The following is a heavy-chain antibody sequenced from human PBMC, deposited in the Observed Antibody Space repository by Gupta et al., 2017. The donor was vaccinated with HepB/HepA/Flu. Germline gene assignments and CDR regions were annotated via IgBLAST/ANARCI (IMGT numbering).Heavy chain of an antibody. Sequence: EVQLVESGGGLVQPGGSLRLSCAASGFTFSRYWMSWVRQAPGKGLEWVANINQDGSEKYYVDSVKGRFTISRDNAKSSLYLQMNRLRAEDTAVYYCVRDSRELRGGWGQGTLVTVSS. J-gene: IGHJ4*02. D-gene: IGHD3-10*01. CDR2: INQDGSEK. CDR3: VRDSRELRGG. V-gene: IGHV3-7*01. CDR1: GFTFSRYW.